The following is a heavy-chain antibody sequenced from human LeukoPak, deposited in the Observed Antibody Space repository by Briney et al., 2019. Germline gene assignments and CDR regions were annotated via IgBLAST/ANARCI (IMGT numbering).Heavy chain of an antibody. CDR2: ISTSSSAT. D-gene: IGHD4-17*01. CDR1: GFTFSSYS. J-gene: IGHJ3*02. Sequence: GGSLRLSCAASGFTFSSYSMDWVRQAPGKGLEWVGFISTSSSATYYTDSVKGRVTISRDNAKNTRYLRMNSLRAEDTAVYYCARVGDYPMSFDIWGQGTMVTVSS. V-gene: IGHV3-48*01. CDR3: ARVGDYPMSFDI.